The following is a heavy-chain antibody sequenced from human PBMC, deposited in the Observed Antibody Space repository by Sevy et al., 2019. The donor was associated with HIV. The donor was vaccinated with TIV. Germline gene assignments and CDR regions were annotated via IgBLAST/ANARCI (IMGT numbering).Heavy chain of an antibody. CDR2: INPSGGST. CDR1: GYTFTSYY. Sequence: ASVKVSCKASGYTFTSYYMHWVRQAPGQGLEWMGIINPSGGSTSYAQKFQGRVTMTRDTSTSTVYMELSSLRSEETAVYYCARETKTYFWGGYYMGSDGMDVWGQGTTVTVSS. V-gene: IGHV1-46*01. D-gene: IGHD3-3*01. CDR3: ARETKTYFWGGYYMGSDGMDV. J-gene: IGHJ6*02.